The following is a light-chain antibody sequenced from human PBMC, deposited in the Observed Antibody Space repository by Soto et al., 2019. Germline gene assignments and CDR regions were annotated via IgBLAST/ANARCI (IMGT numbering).Light chain of an antibody. V-gene: IGKV1-5*03. CDR2: KTS. Sequence: DIQMTQSPSTLSASVGDRVTITCRASQSITDWLAWYQQKPGKAPKFLIYKTSNSGAGVPSRFSGNGSGTEFTLTISSVQPDVFATYYCQDWYDYSSSFGQGTKVLSK. CDR3: QDWYDYSSS. CDR1: QSITDW. J-gene: IGKJ1*01.